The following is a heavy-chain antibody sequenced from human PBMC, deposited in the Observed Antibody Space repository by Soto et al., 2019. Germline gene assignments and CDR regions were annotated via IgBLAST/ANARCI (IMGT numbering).Heavy chain of an antibody. CDR3: AKQRYSSGLGDFDY. Sequence: SETLSLTCTVSGGSISTYYWSWIRQPAGKGLEWIGRMYSSGSTSYNPSLKSRVTMSVDMSKSQFSLKLSSVTAADTAVYYCAKQRYSSGLGDFDYWGQGTVVTVSS. V-gene: IGHV4-4*07. CDR1: GGSISTYY. CDR2: MYSSGST. J-gene: IGHJ4*02. D-gene: IGHD6-19*01.